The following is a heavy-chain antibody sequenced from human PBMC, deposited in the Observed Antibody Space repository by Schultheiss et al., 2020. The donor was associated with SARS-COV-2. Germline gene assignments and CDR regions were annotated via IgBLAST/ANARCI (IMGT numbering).Heavy chain of an antibody. CDR3: ARDEEHYYYGMDV. V-gene: IGHV1-69*06. J-gene: IGHJ6*02. CDR1: GYTFTSYG. CDR2: IIPIFGTA. D-gene: IGHD1-26*01. Sequence: SVKVSCKASGYTFTSYGISWVRQAPGQGLEWMGGIIPIFGTANYAQKFQGRVTITADKSTSTAYMELSSLRSEDTAVYYCARDEEHYYYGMDVWGQGTTVTVSS.